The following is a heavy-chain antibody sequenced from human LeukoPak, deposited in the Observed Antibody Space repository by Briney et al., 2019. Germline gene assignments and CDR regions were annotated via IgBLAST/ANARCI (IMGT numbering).Heavy chain of an antibody. D-gene: IGHD1-26*01. J-gene: IGHJ4*02. Sequence: GGSLRLSCAASGFDFDDFAMHWVRQAPGKGLEWVSYISSSSSTIYYADSVKGRFTISRDNAKNSLYLQMSSLRAEDTAVYYCAREWELLLGYWGQGTLVTVSS. CDR2: ISSSSSTI. CDR1: GFDFDDFA. V-gene: IGHV3-48*01. CDR3: AREWELLLGY.